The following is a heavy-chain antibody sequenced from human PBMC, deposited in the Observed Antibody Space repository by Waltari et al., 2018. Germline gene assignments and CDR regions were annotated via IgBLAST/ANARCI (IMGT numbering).Heavy chain of an antibody. Sequence: QVQLQESGPGFVKPSQTLSLTCTVSGGSISSGSYYWSWIRQPAGKGLEWIGYIYTSGSTNYNPSLKSRVTRSVDTSKNQFSLKLSSVTAADTAVYYCARDIKEDDYIWGSYPPGGMDVWGQGTTVTVSS. CDR2: IYTSGST. CDR1: GGSISSGSYY. V-gene: IGHV4-61*09. J-gene: IGHJ6*02. D-gene: IGHD3-16*02. CDR3: ARDIKEDDYIWGSYPPGGMDV.